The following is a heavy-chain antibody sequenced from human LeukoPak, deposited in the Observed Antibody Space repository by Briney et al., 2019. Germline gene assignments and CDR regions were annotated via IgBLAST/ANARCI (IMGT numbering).Heavy chain of an antibody. J-gene: IGHJ3*02. Sequence: GGSLRLSCAASGFSFSSFAMSWVRQAPGKGLEWVSAITGSGSNTYYADSVKGRFTISRDNAKNTLYLQMNSLRPEDTAVYYCAKEGDYYGSGSYRDGFDIWGQGTRATVSS. CDR2: ITGSGSNT. CDR3: AKEGDYYGSGSYRDGFDI. V-gene: IGHV3-23*01. D-gene: IGHD3-10*01. CDR1: GFSFSSFA.